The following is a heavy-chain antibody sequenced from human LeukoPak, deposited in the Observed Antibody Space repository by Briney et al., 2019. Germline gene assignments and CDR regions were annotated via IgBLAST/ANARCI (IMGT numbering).Heavy chain of an antibody. V-gene: IGHV3-11*06. CDR1: GFTFSDYY. CDR2: VSTTGSYT. CDR3: ARGDSSGYGPDH. Sequence: KTGGSLRLSCAASGFTFSDYYMSWIRQAPGKGLEWVSYVSTTGSYTNYADSVKGRFTISRDNAKNSLYLQMNSLRDEDTAVYYCARGDSSGYGPDHWGQGTLVTVSS. J-gene: IGHJ5*02. D-gene: IGHD3-22*01.